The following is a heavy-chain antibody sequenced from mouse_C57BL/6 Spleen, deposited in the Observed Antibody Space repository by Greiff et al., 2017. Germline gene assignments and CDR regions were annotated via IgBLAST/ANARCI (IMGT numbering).Heavy chain of an antibody. J-gene: IGHJ1*03. V-gene: IGHV3-6*01. CDR1: GYSITSGYY. D-gene: IGHD1-1*01. Sequence: ESGPGLVKPSQSLSLTCSVTGYSITSGYYWNWIRQFPGNKLEWMGYISYDGSNNYNPSLKNRNSITRDTSKNQFFLKLNSVTTEDTATYYCARKYYGGSYWYFGVWGTGTTVTVSS. CDR3: ARKYYGGSYWYFGV. CDR2: ISYDGSN.